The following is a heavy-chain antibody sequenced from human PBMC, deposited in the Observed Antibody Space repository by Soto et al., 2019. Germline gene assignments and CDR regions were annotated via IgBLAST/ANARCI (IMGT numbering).Heavy chain of an antibody. V-gene: IGHV4-38-2*02. CDR1: CHSISSAYY. CDR3: AREEIVVVGFVPDWFHP. Sequence: PSETLSLTCAVSCHSISSAYYWGWFRQSPGKGLEWIVAFDHSGTTYYNPSLMSRVTISVNTSNNQFSLKLSSVTAADTAVYYWAREEIVVVGFVPDWFHPWGQGMLVTVSS. J-gene: IGHJ5*02. CDR2: FDHSGTT. D-gene: IGHD2-15*01.